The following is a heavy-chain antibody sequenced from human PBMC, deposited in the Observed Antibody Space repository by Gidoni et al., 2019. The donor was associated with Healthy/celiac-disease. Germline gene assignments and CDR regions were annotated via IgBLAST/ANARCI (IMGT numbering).Heavy chain of an antibody. CDR1: GGTFSSDA. D-gene: IGHD3-16*02. CDR2: IIPIFGTA. J-gene: IGHJ6*02. CDR3: AWEKITFGGVIAKLRYGMDV. V-gene: IGHV1-69*01. Sequence: QVQLVQSGAEVKKPGSSVKVSCKASGGTFSSDAISWVRQAPGQGLEWMGGIIPIFGTANYAQKFQGRVTITADESTSTAYMELSSLRSEDTAVYYCAWEKITFGGVIAKLRYGMDVWGQGTTVTVSS.